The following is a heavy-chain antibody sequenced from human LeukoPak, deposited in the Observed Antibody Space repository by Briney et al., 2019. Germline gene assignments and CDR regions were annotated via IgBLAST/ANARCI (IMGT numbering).Heavy chain of an antibody. CDR3: ARETGYDILTGYYPPPYNWFDP. V-gene: IGHV1-69*05. D-gene: IGHD3-9*01. J-gene: IGHJ5*02. CDR1: GYTFTSYD. Sequence: SVKVSCKASGYTFTSYDINWVRQATGQGLEWMGGIIPIFGTANYAQKFQGRVAITTDESTSTAYMELSSLRSEDTAVYYCARETGYDILTGYYPPPYNWFDPWGQGTLVTVSS. CDR2: IIPIFGTA.